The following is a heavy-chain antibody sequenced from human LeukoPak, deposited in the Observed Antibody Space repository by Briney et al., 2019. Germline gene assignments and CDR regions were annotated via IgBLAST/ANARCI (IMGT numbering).Heavy chain of an antibody. CDR1: GSIFTSYW. Sequence: GESLQISCQGSGSIFTSYWIGWVRQLPGKGLEWMGIIYPGDSDTRYSPSFQGQVTISANKSISTAYLQWSSLKASDTAMYYCARLSPSGELPLGYWGQGTLVTVSS. CDR3: ARLSPSGELPLGY. CDR2: IYPGDSDT. D-gene: IGHD3-10*01. V-gene: IGHV5-51*01. J-gene: IGHJ4*02.